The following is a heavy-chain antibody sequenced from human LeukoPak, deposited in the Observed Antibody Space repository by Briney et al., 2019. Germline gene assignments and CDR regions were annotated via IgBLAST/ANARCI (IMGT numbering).Heavy chain of an antibody. D-gene: IGHD4-17*01. CDR1: GFPFSTYG. CDR3: AKEVSRVTTFYFDY. CDR2: IWYDSTKK. V-gene: IGHV3-30*02. Sequence: GGSLRLSCAASGFPFSTYGMHWVRQAPGKGLEWVAVIWYDSTKKYYADSVKGRFTISRDNSKNTLYLQMNSLRAEDTAVYYSAKEVSRVTTFYFDYWGQGTLVTVSS. J-gene: IGHJ4*02.